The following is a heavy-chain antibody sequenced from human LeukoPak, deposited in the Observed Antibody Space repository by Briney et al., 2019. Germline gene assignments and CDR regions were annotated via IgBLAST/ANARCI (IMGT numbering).Heavy chain of an antibody. V-gene: IGHV4-34*01. J-gene: IGHJ4*02. CDR1: GGSFSGYY. CDR3: ARSATAMITNAFDY. D-gene: IGHD5-18*01. CDR2: INHSGST. Sequence: SETLSLTCAVYGGSFSGYYWSWIRQPPGKGLEWIGEINHSGSTNYNPSLKSRVTISVDTSKNQFSLKLSSVTAADTAVYYCARSATAMITNAFDYWGQGTLVTVSS.